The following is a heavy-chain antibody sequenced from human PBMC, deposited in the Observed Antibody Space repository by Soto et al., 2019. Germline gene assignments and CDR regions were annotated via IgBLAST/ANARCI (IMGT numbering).Heavy chain of an antibody. Sequence: GGSLRLSCAASGFTVSSNYMSWVRQAPGKGLEWVSVIYSGGSTYYADSVKGRFTISRDNSKNTLYLQMNSLRAEDTAVYYCARGGPGDYYYGMDVWGQGTTVTVS. J-gene: IGHJ6*02. D-gene: IGHD1-1*01. CDR2: IYSGGST. CDR1: GFTVSSNY. CDR3: ARGGPGDYYYGMDV. V-gene: IGHV3-53*01.